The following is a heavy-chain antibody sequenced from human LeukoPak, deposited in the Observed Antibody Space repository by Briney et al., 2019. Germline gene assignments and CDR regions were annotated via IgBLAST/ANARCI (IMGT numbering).Heavy chain of an antibody. D-gene: IGHD3-22*01. J-gene: IGHJ4*02. Sequence: GGSLRLSCAASRFIFSDYAMSWVRQAPGKGLEWVSTISGSDGRTYYADSVKGRFSISRDNSKGTLYLHMDSLRAEDTAVYYCAKGSYYDSSGSFYFDYWGQGTLVTVSS. V-gene: IGHV3-23*01. CDR3: AKGSYYDSSGSFYFDY. CDR1: RFIFSDYA. CDR2: ISGSDGRT.